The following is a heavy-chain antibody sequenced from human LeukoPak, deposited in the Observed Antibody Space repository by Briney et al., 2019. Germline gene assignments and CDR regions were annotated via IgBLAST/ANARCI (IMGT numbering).Heavy chain of an antibody. J-gene: IGHJ4*02. CDR1: GGSISSGDYY. Sequence: PSETLSLTCTVSGGSISSGDYYWSWIRQPPGKGLEWIGYIYYSGSTYYNPSLKSRVTISVDTSKNQFSLKLSSVTAADTAAYYCASGDFYYDSSGYNPLDYWGQGTLVTVSS. V-gene: IGHV4-30-4*01. CDR2: IYYSGST. CDR3: ASGDFYYDSSGYNPLDY. D-gene: IGHD3-22*01.